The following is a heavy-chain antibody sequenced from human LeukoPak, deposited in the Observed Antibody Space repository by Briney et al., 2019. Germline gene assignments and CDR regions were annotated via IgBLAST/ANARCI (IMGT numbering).Heavy chain of an antibody. CDR2: ISTYNGNT. V-gene: IGHV1-18*01. CDR1: GYTFTSYG. J-gene: IGHJ6*03. Sequence: ASVTVSCKAAGYTFTSYGINWVRQAPGQGLEWMGWISTYNGNTHYAQKLQGRVTMTTDTATSTAYMDLRSLRSDDTAVYYCARDVPAYCGGDCPYYYMDVWGKGTTVTISS. CDR3: ARDVPAYCGGDCPYYYMDV. D-gene: IGHD2-21*02.